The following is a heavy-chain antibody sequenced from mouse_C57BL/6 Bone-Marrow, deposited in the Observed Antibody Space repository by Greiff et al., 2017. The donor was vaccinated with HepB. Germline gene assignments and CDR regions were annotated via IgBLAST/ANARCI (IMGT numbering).Heavy chain of an antibody. CDR2: ISSGSSTL. CDR1: GFTFSDYG. J-gene: IGHJ1*03. CDR3: ARREYYYCSDWYFDV. D-gene: IGHD1-1*01. V-gene: IGHV5-17*01. Sequence: EVKVVESGGGLVKPGGSLKLSCAASGFTFSDYGMHWVRQAPEKGLEWVAYISSGSSTLYYADTVKGRFTISRDNAKNTLFLQMNSLRSEYTSMYYCARREYYYCSDWYFDVWGTGTTVTVSS.